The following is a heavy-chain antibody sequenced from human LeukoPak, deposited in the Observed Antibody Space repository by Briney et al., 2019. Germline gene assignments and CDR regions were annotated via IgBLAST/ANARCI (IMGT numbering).Heavy chain of an antibody. Sequence: GSLRLSCAASGFNFSNAWMSWVRQAPGKGLEWVGRIKSKTDGGTTDYAAPVKGRFTISRDDSKNTLYLQMNSLKTEDTAVYYCTTDLGTYSNLDYWGQGTLVTVSS. CDR3: TTDLGTYSNLDY. J-gene: IGHJ4*02. CDR1: GFNFSNAW. V-gene: IGHV3-15*01. D-gene: IGHD4-11*01. CDR2: IKSKTDGGTT.